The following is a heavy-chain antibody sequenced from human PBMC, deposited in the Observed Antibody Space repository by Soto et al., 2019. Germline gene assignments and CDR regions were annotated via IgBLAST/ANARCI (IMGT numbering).Heavy chain of an antibody. D-gene: IGHD2-15*01. CDR1: GFTFSSQA. CDR2: ISGSGGST. V-gene: IGHV3-23*01. CDR3: AKEGGGGRNYYYTMDV. J-gene: IGHJ6*02. Sequence: GGSLRLSCAASGFTFSSQAMSWVRQAPGKGLELVSGISGSGGSTYYADSVKGRFTIPRDNSKNTLYLQMNSLRAEDTAVYYCAKEGGGGRNYYYTMDVWGQGTTVTVSS.